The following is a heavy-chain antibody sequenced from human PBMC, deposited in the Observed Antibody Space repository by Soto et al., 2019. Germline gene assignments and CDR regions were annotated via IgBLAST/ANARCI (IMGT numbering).Heavy chain of an antibody. Sequence: LSLTCTVTGGTISGYYWTWIRQSAGGGLEWIGRIYSSGSTNYNPSLKSRVTISLDTSMNHFSLRLSSVTAADTAVYYCARGQRFSDWFDPWGQGTLVTVSS. CDR2: IYSSGST. CDR3: ARGQRFSDWFDP. J-gene: IGHJ5*02. CDR1: GGTISGYY. V-gene: IGHV4-4*07. D-gene: IGHD3-3*01.